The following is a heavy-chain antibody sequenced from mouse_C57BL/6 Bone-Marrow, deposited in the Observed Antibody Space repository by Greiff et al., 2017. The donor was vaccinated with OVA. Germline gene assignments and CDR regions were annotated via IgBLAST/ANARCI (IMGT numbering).Heavy chain of an antibody. Sequence: VQLQQSGAELARPGASVKLSCKASGYTFTSYGISWVKQRTGQGLEWIGEIYPRSGNTYYNEKFKGKATLTADKSSSTAYMELRSLTSEDSAVYFCARRRSYDYEGYFDVWGTGTTVTVSS. V-gene: IGHV1-81*01. J-gene: IGHJ1*03. D-gene: IGHD2-4*01. CDR1: GYTFTSYG. CDR2: IYPRSGNT. CDR3: ARRRSYDYEGYFDV.